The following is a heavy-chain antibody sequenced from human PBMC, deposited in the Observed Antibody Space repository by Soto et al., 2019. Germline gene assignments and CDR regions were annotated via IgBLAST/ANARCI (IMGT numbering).Heavy chain of an antibody. D-gene: IGHD6-19*01. CDR1: GFTFGDYA. V-gene: IGHV3-49*04. Sequence: GGSLRLSCTASGFTFGDYAMSWVRQAPGKGLEWVGFIRSKAYGGTTEYAASAKGRFTLSRDDSKSIAYLQMNSLKTEDTAVYYCTYSGWSQGDYWGQGTLVTVSS. J-gene: IGHJ4*02. CDR2: IRSKAYGGTT. CDR3: TYSGWSQGDY.